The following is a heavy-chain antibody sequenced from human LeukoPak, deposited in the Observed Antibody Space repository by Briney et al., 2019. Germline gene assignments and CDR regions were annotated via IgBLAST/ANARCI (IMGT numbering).Heavy chain of an antibody. CDR2: ISSSSYI. Sequence: GGSLRLSCAASGFTFSSYGMHWVRQAPGKGLEWVSSISSSSYIYYADSVKGRFTISRDNAKNSLYLQMNSLRAEDTAVYYCARATGSSWYDYWGQGTLVTVSS. V-gene: IGHV3-21*01. CDR1: GFTFSSYG. D-gene: IGHD6-13*01. CDR3: ARATGSSWYDY. J-gene: IGHJ4*02.